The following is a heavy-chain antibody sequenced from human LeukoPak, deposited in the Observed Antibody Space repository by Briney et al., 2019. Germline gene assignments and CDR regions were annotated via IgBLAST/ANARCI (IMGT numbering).Heavy chain of an antibody. V-gene: IGHV3-23*01. CDR1: GFTFTSYA. Sequence: GGSLRLSCAASGFTFTSYAVNWVRHAPGEGLGWVSAISGDGTFIYYAESVKGRFTISRDSSKSTVYLQMNSLRAEDTAIYYCARVDGSSLSRARFDYWGPGTLVTVSS. J-gene: IGHJ4*02. CDR2: ISGDGTFI. D-gene: IGHD6-6*01. CDR3: ARVDGSSLSRARFDY.